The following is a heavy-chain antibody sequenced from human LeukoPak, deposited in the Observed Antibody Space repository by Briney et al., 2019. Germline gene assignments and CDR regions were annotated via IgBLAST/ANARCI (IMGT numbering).Heavy chain of an antibody. Sequence: SETLSLTCTVSGGSISNYFWTWIRQPPGKGLECIGYIYYSESANYNPSLKSRVTISVDTSKNQFSLKLSSVTATDTAVYYCARVRGITMVRGVYYYFDYWGQGTLVTVSS. J-gene: IGHJ4*02. CDR2: IYYSESA. D-gene: IGHD3-10*01. CDR1: GGSISNYF. V-gene: IGHV4-59*12. CDR3: ARVRGITMVRGVYYYFDY.